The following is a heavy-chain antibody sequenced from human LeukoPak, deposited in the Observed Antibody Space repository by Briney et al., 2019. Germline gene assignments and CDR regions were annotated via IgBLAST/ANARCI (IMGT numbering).Heavy chain of an antibody. J-gene: IGHJ6*02. CDR1: GFTFSTYD. CDR2: IGTAGGT. CDR3: ARSYGMDV. Sequence: GGSLRLSCAASGFTFSTYDMHWVRQATGKGLEWVSAIGTAGGTYYSDSVKGRFTISRESDKNSLYLQMNSLRAGDTAVYYCARSYGMDVWGQGTTVTVSS. V-gene: IGHV3-13*04.